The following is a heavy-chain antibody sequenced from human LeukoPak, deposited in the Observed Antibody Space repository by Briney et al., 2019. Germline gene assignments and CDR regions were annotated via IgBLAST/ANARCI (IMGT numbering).Heavy chain of an antibody. CDR2: ISGSGGST. V-gene: IGHV3-23*01. J-gene: IGHJ4*02. CDR3: ARGEGGYCSGGSCYSFDY. D-gene: IGHD2-15*01. Sequence: GGSLRLSCAASGFTFSSYAMSWVRQAPGKGLEWVSAISGSGGSTYYADSVKGRFTISRDNSKNTLYLQMNSLRAEDTAVYYCARGEGGYCSGGSCYSFDYWGQGTLVTVSS. CDR1: GFTFSSYA.